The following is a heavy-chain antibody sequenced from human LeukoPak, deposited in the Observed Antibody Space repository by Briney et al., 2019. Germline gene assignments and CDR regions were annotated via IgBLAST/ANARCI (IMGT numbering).Heavy chain of an antibody. V-gene: IGHV3-48*02. CDR3: ARDHGYAFDY. Sequence: GGSLRLSCVASGFTFSYYSMNWVRQAPGKGLEWVSYINSISGEIWYADSVKGRFTISRDDAKNSLYLQMNSLRDEDTAVYYCARDHGYAFDYWGQGTRVPLSS. J-gene: IGHJ4*02. D-gene: IGHD5-12*01. CDR1: GFTFSYYS. CDR2: INSISGEI.